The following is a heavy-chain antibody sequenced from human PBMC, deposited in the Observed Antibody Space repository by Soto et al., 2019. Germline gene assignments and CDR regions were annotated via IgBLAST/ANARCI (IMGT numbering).Heavy chain of an antibody. CDR1: GFTFSSYG. V-gene: IGHV3-30*18. Sequence: QVQLVESGGGVVQPGRSLRLCWAASGFTFSSYGMHWVRQAPGKGLEWVAVISYDGSNKYYADSVKGRFTISRDNSKNTLYLQMNSLRAEDTAVYYCAKVRLRYFDEGAFDIWGQGTMVTVSS. CDR2: ISYDGSNK. CDR3: AKVRLRYFDEGAFDI. D-gene: IGHD3-9*01. J-gene: IGHJ3*02.